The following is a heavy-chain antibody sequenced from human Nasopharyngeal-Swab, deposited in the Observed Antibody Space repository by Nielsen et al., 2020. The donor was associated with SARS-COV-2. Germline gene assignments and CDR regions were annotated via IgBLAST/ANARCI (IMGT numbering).Heavy chain of an antibody. V-gene: IGHV4-39*01. CDR3: ARLEYGDSNWFDP. CDR2: IYYSGST. Sequence: WIRQPPGKGLEWIGSIYYSGSTYYNPSLKSRVTISVDTSKNQFSLKLSSVTAADTAVYYCARLEYGDSNWFDPWGQGTLVTVSS. D-gene: IGHD4-17*01. J-gene: IGHJ5*02.